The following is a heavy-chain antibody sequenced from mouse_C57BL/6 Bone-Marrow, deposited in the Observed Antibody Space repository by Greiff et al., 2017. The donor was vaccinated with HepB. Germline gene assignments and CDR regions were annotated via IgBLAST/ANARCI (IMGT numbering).Heavy chain of an antibody. J-gene: IGHJ4*01. Sequence: HVQLQQSGAELARPGASVKLSCKASGYTFTSYGISWVKQRTGQGLEWIGEIYPRSGNTYYNEKFKGKATLTADKSSSTAYMELRSLTSEDSAVYFCARSSCYYAMDYWGQGTSVTVSS. CDR2: IYPRSGNT. CDR3: ARSSCYYAMDY. V-gene: IGHV1-81*01. CDR1: GYTFTSYG.